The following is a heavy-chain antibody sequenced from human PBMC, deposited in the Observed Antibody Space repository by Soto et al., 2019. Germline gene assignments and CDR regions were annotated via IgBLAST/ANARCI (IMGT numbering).Heavy chain of an antibody. CDR1: GGTFSSYA. Sequence: GASVKVSCKASGGTFSSYAISWVRQAPGQGREWMGGIIPIFGTANYAQKFQGRVTITADESTSTAYMELSSLRSEDTAVYYCARHLGGHYYDSSGPRYYGMDVWGQGXTVTVYS. D-gene: IGHD3-22*01. CDR2: IIPIFGTA. V-gene: IGHV1-69*13. CDR3: ARHLGGHYYDSSGPRYYGMDV. J-gene: IGHJ6*02.